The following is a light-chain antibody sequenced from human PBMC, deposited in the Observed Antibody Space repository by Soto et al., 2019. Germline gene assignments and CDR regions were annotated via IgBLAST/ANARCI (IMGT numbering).Light chain of an antibody. CDR2: DAS. J-gene: IGKJ2*01. CDR1: QSVSSSY. V-gene: IGKV3D-20*01. CDR3: QQYGNSPYT. Sequence: EIVLTQSPATLSLSPGERATLSCGASQSVSSSYLAWYQQKPGLAPRLLLYDASSRATGISDRFSGSGSGTDFTLTISRLEPEDFAVYYCQQYGNSPYTFGQGTKLEIK.